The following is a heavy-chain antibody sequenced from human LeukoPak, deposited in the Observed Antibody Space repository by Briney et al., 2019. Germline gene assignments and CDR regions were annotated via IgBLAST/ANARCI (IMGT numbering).Heavy chain of an antibody. J-gene: IGHJ4*02. CDR3: ARWPRGYSGYDSQFDY. CDR1: GFTFSSYG. Sequence: GGSLRLSCAASGFTFSSYGMHWVRQAPGKGLEWVAVIWYDGSNKYCADSVKGRFTISRDNSKNTLYLQMNSLRAEDTAVYYCARWPRGYSGYDSQFDYWGQGTLVTVSS. D-gene: IGHD5-12*01. V-gene: IGHV3-33*01. CDR2: IWYDGSNK.